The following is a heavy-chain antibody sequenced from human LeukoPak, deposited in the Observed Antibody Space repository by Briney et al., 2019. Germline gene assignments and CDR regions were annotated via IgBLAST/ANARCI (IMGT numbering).Heavy chain of an antibody. CDR2: ISGSGGST. D-gene: IGHD3-22*01. V-gene: IGHV3-23*01. J-gene: IGHJ4*02. CDR1: GFTFSSYA. CDR3: AKTSTDSSGYYYPGY. Sequence: GGSLRLSCAASGFTFSSYAKSWVRQAPGKGLEWVSAISGSGGSTYYADSVKGRFTISRDNSKNTLYPQMNSLRAEDTAVYYCAKTSTDSSGYYYPGYWGQGTLVTVSS.